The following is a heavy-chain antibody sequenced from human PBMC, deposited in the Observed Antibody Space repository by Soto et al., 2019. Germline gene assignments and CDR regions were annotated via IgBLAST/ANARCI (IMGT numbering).Heavy chain of an antibody. CDR1: GFTFSSYA. J-gene: IGHJ6*03. V-gene: IGHV3-23*01. Sequence: GGSLRLSCAASGFTFSSYAMSWVRQAPGKGLEWVSAISGSGGSTYYADSVKGRFTISRDNSKNTLYLQMNSLRAEDTAVYYCAKDGYSNGDYYYYYMDVWGKGTTVTVSS. CDR3: AKDGYSNGDYYYYYMDV. D-gene: IGHD4-4*01. CDR2: ISGSGGST.